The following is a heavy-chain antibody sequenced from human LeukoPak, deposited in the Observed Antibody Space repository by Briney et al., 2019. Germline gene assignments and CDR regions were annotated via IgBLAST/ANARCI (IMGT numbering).Heavy chain of an antibody. CDR1: GFTFSDYY. CDR2: ISSSGSTI. Sequence: GGSLRLSCAASGFTFSDYYMSWIRQAPGKGLEWVSYISSSGSTIYYADSVKGRFTISRDNAKNSLYLQMNSLRAEDTAVYYCARDREAYGSGKRLGRGGDYWGQGTLVTVSS. J-gene: IGHJ4*02. V-gene: IGHV3-11*01. CDR3: ARDREAYGSGKRLGRGGDY. D-gene: IGHD3-10*01.